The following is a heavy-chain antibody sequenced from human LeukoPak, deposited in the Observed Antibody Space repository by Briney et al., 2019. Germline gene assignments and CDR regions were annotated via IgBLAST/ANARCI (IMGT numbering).Heavy chain of an antibody. V-gene: IGHV4-30-2*01. Sequence: PSQTLSLTCAVSGGSISSGGYSWSWIRQPPGKGLEWIGYIYHSGSTYYNPSLKSRVTISVDRSKNQFSLNLSSVTAADTAVYYCARESSGLSYFDLWGRGTLVTVSS. D-gene: IGHD3-22*01. J-gene: IGHJ2*01. CDR2: IYHSGST. CDR1: GGSISSGGYS. CDR3: ARESSGLSYFDL.